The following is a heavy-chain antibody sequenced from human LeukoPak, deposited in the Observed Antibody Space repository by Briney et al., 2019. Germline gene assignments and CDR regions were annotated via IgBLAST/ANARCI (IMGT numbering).Heavy chain of an antibody. CDR3: ASESFDGAPF. J-gene: IGHJ4*02. D-gene: IGHD3-16*01. Sequence: KPSETLSLTCAVYGGSFRGYFWSWIRQPPGKGLEWIGEVNHSGSTNYNPSLKSRVTISVDTSKNQFSLKLSSVTAADTAVYYCASESFDGAPFWGQGTLVTVSS. CDR1: GGSFRGYF. CDR2: VNHSGST. V-gene: IGHV4-34*01.